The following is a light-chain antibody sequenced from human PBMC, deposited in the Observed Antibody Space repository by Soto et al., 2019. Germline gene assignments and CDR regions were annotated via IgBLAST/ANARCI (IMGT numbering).Light chain of an antibody. V-gene: IGKV3-20*01. J-gene: IGKJ1*01. Sequence: ESVLTHSPGTLYMSPCERATLSCRASQSVSNNYLAWYQQKPGQAPRLLIYGASNRATGIPDRFSGSGSGTDFTLTISRLEPEDFAVYYCQQYGSSGTFGQGTKVDIK. CDR1: QSVSNNY. CDR2: GAS. CDR3: QQYGSSGT.